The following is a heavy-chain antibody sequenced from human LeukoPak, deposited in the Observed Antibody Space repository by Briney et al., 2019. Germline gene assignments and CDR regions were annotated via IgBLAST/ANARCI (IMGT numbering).Heavy chain of an antibody. CDR2: IWYDGSNK. Sequence: PGGSLRLSCAASGFTFSSYGMPWVRQAPGKGLEWVAVIWYDGSNKYYADSVKGRFTISRDNSKNTLYLQMNSLRAEDTAVYYCARDALYSNFDYWGQGTLVTVSS. CDR1: GFTFSSYG. D-gene: IGHD1-26*01. CDR3: ARDALYSNFDY. J-gene: IGHJ4*02. V-gene: IGHV3-33*01.